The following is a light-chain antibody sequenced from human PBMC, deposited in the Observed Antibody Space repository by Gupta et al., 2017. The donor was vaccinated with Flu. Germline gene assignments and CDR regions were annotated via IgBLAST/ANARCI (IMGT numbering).Light chain of an antibody. CDR3: PLYNNQSPWT. J-gene: IGKJ1*01. Sequence: ATHTVTPARRATQPSSASQSVSSNLPWNHQKPGHDPGLLMYGASTRTTGIPARVIGSGSGTKSILPISSLQSEDVAVYSCPLYNNQSPWTLGQGTKVEIK. CDR2: GAS. CDR1: QSVSSN. V-gene: IGKV3-15*01.